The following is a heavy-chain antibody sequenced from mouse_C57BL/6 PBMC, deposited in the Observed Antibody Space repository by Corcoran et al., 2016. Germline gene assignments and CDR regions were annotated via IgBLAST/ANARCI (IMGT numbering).Heavy chain of an antibody. CDR3: ARWDDYGCAY. CDR1: GYTFTTYG. D-gene: IGHD2-4*01. CDR2: INTYSGVP. Sequence: QIQLVQSGPELKKPGETVKISCKASGYTFTTYGMSWVKQAPGKGLKWMGWINTYSGVPTYADDFKGRFAFSLETSASTAYLQINNLKNEDTATYFCARWDDYGCAYWGQGTLVTVSA. V-gene: IGHV9-3*01. J-gene: IGHJ3*01.